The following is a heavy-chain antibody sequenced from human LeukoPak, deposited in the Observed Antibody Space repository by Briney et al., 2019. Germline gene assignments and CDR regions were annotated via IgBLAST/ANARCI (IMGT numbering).Heavy chain of an antibody. V-gene: IGHV3-23*01. CDR2: ISTSDGGT. Sequence: GGSLRLSCAASGFTFSSYAMNWVRQAPGKGLEWASGISTSDGGTSYADSVKGRFTISRDNSKNTLYLQMNSLRAEDTAVYYCAKGADIVVVPTGKAGGVLDYWGQGTLVTVSS. CDR1: GFTFSSYA. CDR3: AKGADIVVVPTGKAGGVLDY. J-gene: IGHJ4*02. D-gene: IGHD2-2*01.